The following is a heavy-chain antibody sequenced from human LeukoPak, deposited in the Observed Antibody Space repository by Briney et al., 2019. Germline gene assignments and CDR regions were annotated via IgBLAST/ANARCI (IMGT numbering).Heavy chain of an antibody. CDR2: ISGSSSTI. J-gene: IGHJ4*02. Sequence: GGPLRLSCAASGFTFSSYSMNWVRQAPGKGLEWGSYISGSSSTIYYADSVKGRFTISRDNGKNTLYLQMNSLRAEDTAVYYCARGSTYYDSSGQVPFDYWGQGTLVTVSS. CDR3: ARGSTYYDSSGQVPFDY. CDR1: GFTFSSYS. V-gene: IGHV3-48*01. D-gene: IGHD3-22*01.